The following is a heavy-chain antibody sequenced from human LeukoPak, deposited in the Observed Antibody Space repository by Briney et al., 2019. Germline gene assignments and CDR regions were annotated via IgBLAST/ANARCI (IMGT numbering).Heavy chain of an antibody. CDR1: GYTFTSYY. CDR3: AVGRQLWLHDAFDI. J-gene: IGHJ3*02. CDR2: INPSGGST. Sequence: GASVKVSCKASGYTFTSYYMHWVRQAPGQGLEWMGIINPSGGSTSYAQKFQGRVTITADESTSTAYMELSSLRSEDTAVYYCAVGRQLWLHDAFDIWGQGTMVTVSS. D-gene: IGHD5-18*01. V-gene: IGHV1-46*01.